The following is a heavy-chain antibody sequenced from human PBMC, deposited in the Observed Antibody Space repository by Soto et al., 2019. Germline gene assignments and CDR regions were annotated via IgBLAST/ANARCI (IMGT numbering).Heavy chain of an antibody. J-gene: IGHJ5*02. CDR1: GVSISSYY. V-gene: IGHV4-59*01. Sequence: PSETLSLTCTVSGVSISSYYWSWIRQPPGKGLEWIGYIYYSGSTNYNPSLKSRVTISVDTSKNQFSLKLSSVTAADTAVYYCARFGDSSDPWGQGTLVTVSS. CDR3: ARFGDSSDP. CDR2: IYYSGST. D-gene: IGHD4-17*01.